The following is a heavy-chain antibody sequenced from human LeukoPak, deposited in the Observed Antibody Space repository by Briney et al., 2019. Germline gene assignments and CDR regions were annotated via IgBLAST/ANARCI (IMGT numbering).Heavy chain of an antibody. D-gene: IGHD3-3*01. CDR1: GFTFSSYW. J-gene: IGHJ3*02. Sequence: PGGSLRLSCAASGFTFSSYWMHWVRQAPGKGLVWVSRINSDGSSTSYAGSVKGQFTISRDHAKNTLYLQMNSLRAEDTAVYYCALGSYYDFWSGYYFKAFDIWGQGTMVTVSS. V-gene: IGHV3-74*01. CDR2: INSDGSST. CDR3: ALGSYYDFWSGYYFKAFDI.